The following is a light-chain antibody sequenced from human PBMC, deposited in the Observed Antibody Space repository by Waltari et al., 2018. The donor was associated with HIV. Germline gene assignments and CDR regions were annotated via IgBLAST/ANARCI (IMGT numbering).Light chain of an antibody. CDR3: QQYDDGPRGIT. CDR1: QSISAK. CDR2: EAA. J-gene: IGKJ2*01. Sequence: EIVMTQSPPTLSVSPGQRVTLSCRASQSISAKVAWYQQRPGQAPRLLIDEAATRPTGIPARFSGSGSGTEFTLTISSLQSEDFATYFCQQYDDGPRGITFGQGTMLEIK. V-gene: IGKV3-15*01.